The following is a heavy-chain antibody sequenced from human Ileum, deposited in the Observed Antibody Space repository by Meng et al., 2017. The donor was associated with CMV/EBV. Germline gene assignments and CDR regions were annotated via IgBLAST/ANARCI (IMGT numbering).Heavy chain of an antibody. CDR1: GFTFSSYA. CDR3: VKRRTGNFDY. V-gene: IGHV3-23*01. CDR2: ISGSGDGT. J-gene: IGHJ4*02. D-gene: IGHD1-1*01. Sequence: GESLKISCAASGFTFSSYAMSWVRQAPGKGLEWVSAISGSGDGTYYADSVKGRFTISRDNSKNTLYLQMNSLRAEDTAVYYCVKRRTGNFDYWGQGTLVTVSS.